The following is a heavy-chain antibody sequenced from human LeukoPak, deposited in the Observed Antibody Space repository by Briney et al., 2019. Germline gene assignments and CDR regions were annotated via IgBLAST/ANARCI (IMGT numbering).Heavy chain of an antibody. CDR2: IYHSGST. CDR1: GGSISSGGYY. D-gene: IGHD6-6*01. V-gene: IGHV4-30-2*01. Sequence: PSETLSLTCTVSGGSISSGGYYWSWIRQPPGRGLEWIGYIYHSGSTYYNPSLKSRVTISVDRSKNQFSLKLSSVTAADTAVYYCARVERAALYYWGQGTLVTVSS. CDR3: ARVERAALYY. J-gene: IGHJ4*02.